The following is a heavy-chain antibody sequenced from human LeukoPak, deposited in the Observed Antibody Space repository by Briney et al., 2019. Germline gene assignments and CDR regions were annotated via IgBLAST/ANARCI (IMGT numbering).Heavy chain of an antibody. D-gene: IGHD6-13*01. CDR3: AKDLSSSWYSGFDY. CDR2: ISVDRGSI. V-gene: IGHV3-9*01. J-gene: IGHJ4*02. CDR1: GVTFDDYA. Sequence: PGRSLRLSCVASGVTFDDYAMHWVRQAPGKGRSWVSGISVDRGSIGYADSVKGRFTISRDNAKNSRYLQINSLRAEDTALYYCAKDLSSSWYSGFDYWGQGTLVTVSS.